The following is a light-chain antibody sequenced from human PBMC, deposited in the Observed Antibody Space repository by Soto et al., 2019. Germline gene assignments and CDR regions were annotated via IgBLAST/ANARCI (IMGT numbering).Light chain of an antibody. CDR2: RDN. Sequence: QSVLTQPPSVSGTPGQRVTISCSGGISNIGTNYVHWFQQLPGTAPKVLSNRDNQRPSGVPDRFSGSKSGTSASLAISGLQYEDEAEYYCAAWDDTVRSDVFGTGTKLTVL. J-gene: IGLJ1*01. CDR3: AAWDDTVRSDV. CDR1: ISNIGTNY. V-gene: IGLV1-47*01.